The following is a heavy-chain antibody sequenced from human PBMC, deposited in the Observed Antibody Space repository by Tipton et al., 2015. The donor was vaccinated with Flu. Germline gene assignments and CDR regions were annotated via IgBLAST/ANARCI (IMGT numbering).Heavy chain of an antibody. CDR2: ISRSGSTI. Sequence: SLRLSCAVSGFTFSRYGMSWIRQAPGKGLEWVSHISRSGSTINYADSVRGRFTISRDNAKKSLYLQMNSLRAEDTALYYCARDHPPSITVLGEITDYFGMDVWGQGTTVTVSS. CDR3: ARDHPPSITVLGEITDYFGMDV. J-gene: IGHJ6*02. V-gene: IGHV3-11*01. D-gene: IGHD3-3*01. CDR1: GFTFSRYG.